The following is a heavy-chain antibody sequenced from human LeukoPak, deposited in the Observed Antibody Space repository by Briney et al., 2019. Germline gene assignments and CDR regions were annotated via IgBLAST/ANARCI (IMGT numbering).Heavy chain of an antibody. V-gene: IGHV3-7*01. Sequence: PGGSLRLSCAASGFTFNNYAMSWVRQAPGKGLEWVANIKQDGSEKYYVDSVKGRFTISRDNAKNSLYLQMNSLRAEDTAVYYCARALWSFLDYWGQGTLVTVSS. J-gene: IGHJ4*02. CDR2: IKQDGSEK. D-gene: IGHD2-21*01. CDR1: GFTFNNYA. CDR3: ARALWSFLDY.